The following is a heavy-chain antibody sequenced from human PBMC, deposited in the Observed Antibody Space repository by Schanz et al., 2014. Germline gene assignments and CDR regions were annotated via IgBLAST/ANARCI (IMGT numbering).Heavy chain of an antibody. V-gene: IGHV3-53*01. CDR1: GFTVNTNY. J-gene: IGHJ4*02. CDR3: AKQHGVIQQVSDY. CDR2: LYINAGST. Sequence: EVQLVESGGGLIQPGGSLRLSCAVSGFTVNTNYMSWVRQAPGKGLEWISSLYINAGSTRYADSVKGRFFISRDSSKNTLFLQMNSLRADDTAVYYCAKQHGVIQQVSDYWGQGTLVTVSS. D-gene: IGHD3-22*01.